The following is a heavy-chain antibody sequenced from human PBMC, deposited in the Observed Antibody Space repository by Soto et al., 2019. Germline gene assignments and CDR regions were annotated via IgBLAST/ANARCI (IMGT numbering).Heavy chain of an antibody. CDR1: GVPINSQGYF. V-gene: IGHV4-39*01. CDR2: LYYSGSS. Sequence: WETLSLTCIVSGVPINSQGYFWGCIRQSPGKGLEWIGSLYYSGSSYYNPSLKSRVTISVDTSKNQHSLNLRSVTAADTAVYYCVRPSWAVADFRFENWGRGTLVTVSS. D-gene: IGHD6-19*01. J-gene: IGHJ4*02. CDR3: VRPSWAVADFRFEN.